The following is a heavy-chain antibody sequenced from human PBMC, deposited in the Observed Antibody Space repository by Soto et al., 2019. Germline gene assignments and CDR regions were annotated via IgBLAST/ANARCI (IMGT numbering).Heavy chain of an antibody. Sequence: EVQLVESGGGLVQPGRSLRLSCAASGFTFDDYAMHWVRQAPGKGLEWVAGISWTSANIGYADAVKGRFTSSRDNVKNSLYLQMNSLRAEDTALYYCAKDLYSNDGDAFDIWGQGTMVTVSS. CDR2: ISWTSANI. D-gene: IGHD4-4*01. V-gene: IGHV3-9*01. J-gene: IGHJ3*02. CDR1: GFTFDDYA. CDR3: AKDLYSNDGDAFDI.